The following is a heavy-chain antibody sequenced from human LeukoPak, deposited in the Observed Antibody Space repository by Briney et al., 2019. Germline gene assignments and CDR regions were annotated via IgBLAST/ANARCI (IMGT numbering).Heavy chain of an antibody. CDR1: GFTFSSYA. V-gene: IGHV3-30*04. CDR3: ARDNYPSYGMDV. J-gene: IGHJ6*02. Sequence: GGSLRLSRAASGFTFSSYAMHWVRQAPGKGLEWVAVISYDGSNKYYADSVKGRFTISRDNSKNTLYLQMNSLRAEDTAVYYCARDNYPSYGMDVWGQGTTVTVSS. CDR2: ISYDGSNK.